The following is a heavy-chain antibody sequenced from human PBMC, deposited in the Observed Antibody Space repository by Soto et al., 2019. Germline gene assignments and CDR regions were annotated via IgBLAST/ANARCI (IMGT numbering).Heavy chain of an antibody. CDR3: ARDRKRVVPAAMGMDV. CDR2: ISYDGSNK. Sequence: GGSLRLSCAASGFTFSSYAMHWVRQAPGKGLEWVAVISYDGSNKYYADSVKGRFTISRDNSKNTLYLQMNSLRAEDTAVYYCARDRKRVVPAAMGMDVWGQGTTVTVSS. J-gene: IGHJ6*02. D-gene: IGHD2-2*01. CDR1: GFTFSSYA. V-gene: IGHV3-30-3*01.